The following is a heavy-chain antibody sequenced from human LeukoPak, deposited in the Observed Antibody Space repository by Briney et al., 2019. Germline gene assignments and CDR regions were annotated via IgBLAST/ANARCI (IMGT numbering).Heavy chain of an antibody. CDR3: ARASSGSRLTDS. D-gene: IGHD5-12*01. V-gene: IGHV4-59*01. Sequence: PSETLSLTCTVSGDSITGFYFNWIRQSPGKGLEWIGYIYYTGTTTYNPSLKSRVTISLDTSKNQFSLKLTSVTAADAAMYYCARASSGSRLTDSWGQGILVTVSS. J-gene: IGHJ4*02. CDR2: IYYTGTT. CDR1: GDSITGFY.